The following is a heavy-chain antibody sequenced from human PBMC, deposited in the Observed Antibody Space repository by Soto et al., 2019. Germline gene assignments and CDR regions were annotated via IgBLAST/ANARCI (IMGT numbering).Heavy chain of an antibody. Sequence: QVQLVESGGGVVQPGRSLRLSCAASGFTFSSYAMHWVRQAPGKGLEWVAVISYDGSNKYYADSVKGRFTISRDNSKNSLYLQMTSLRAEDTAVYYCARGSAGPLRLGELSLYRGGGFDYWGQGTLVTVSS. J-gene: IGHJ4*02. CDR3: ARGSAGPLRLGELSLYRGGGFDY. V-gene: IGHV3-30-3*01. CDR2: ISYDGSNK. CDR1: GFTFSSYA. D-gene: IGHD3-16*02.